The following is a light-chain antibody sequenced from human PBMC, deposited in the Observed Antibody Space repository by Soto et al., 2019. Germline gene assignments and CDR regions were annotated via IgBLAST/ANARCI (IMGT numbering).Light chain of an antibody. V-gene: IGKV3-20*01. CDR1: QSVSSSY. J-gene: IGKJ3*01. CDR2: GAS. Sequence: ERVLMQSPGALSLTPGERATLSCRASQSVSSSYLAWYQQKPGQTPRLLIYGASSRATGIPDRFSGSGSGTDFTLTISRLEPEDFAVYYCQQYGSSQFTFGPGTKVDIK. CDR3: QQYGSSQFT.